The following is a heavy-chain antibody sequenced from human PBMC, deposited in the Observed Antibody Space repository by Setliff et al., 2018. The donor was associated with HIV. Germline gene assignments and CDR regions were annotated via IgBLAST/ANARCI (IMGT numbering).Heavy chain of an antibody. J-gene: IGHJ5*02. CDR3: AVGLLRYFDHFDP. CDR1: GYTFSDYH. CDR2: VDPEDGET. Sequence: ASVKVSCKASGYTFSDYHMHWVQQAPGKGLEWVGRVDPEDGETIYAEKFQGRVTISADTSTDTAFMELSSLRSEDTALYYCAVGLLRYFDHFDPWGQGTLVTVSS. D-gene: IGHD3-9*01. V-gene: IGHV1-69-2*01.